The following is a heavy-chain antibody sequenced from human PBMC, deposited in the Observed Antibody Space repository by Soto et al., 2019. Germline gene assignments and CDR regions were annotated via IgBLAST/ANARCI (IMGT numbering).Heavy chain of an antibody. CDR2: ISGSGGST. CDR1: GFTFSSYA. Sequence: GGSLRLSCAASGFTFSSYAMSWVRQAPGKGLEWVSAISGSGGSTYYADSVKGRFTISRDNSKNTLYLQMNSLRAEDTDVYYCAKVRGPITYLCGGDCYFDYWGQGTLVTVSS. J-gene: IGHJ4*02. D-gene: IGHD2-21*02. CDR3: AKVRGPITYLCGGDCYFDY. V-gene: IGHV3-23*01.